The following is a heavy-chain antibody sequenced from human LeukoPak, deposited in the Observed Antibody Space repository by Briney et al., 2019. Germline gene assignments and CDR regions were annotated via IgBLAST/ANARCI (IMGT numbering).Heavy chain of an antibody. V-gene: IGHV4-61*01. Sequence: SETLSLTCTVSGGSVSSGSYYWSWIRQPPGKGLEWIGYIYYSGSTNYNPSLKSRVTISVDTSKNQFSLKLSSVTAADTAVYYCARGPPYSSGWYVIDYWGQGTLATVSS. CDR1: GGSVSSGSYY. D-gene: IGHD6-19*01. J-gene: IGHJ4*02. CDR3: ARGPPYSSGWYVIDY. CDR2: IYYSGST.